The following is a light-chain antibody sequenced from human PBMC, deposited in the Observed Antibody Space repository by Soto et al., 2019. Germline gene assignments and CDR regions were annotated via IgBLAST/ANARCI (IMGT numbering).Light chain of an antibody. J-gene: IGKJ1*01. CDR2: DAS. Sequence: EVVLTQSPATLSLSPGERANLSCRTSQSVSRTLAWYQQKSGQAPRLLIYDASNRATGIPTRFSGSGSGTDFTLTSSSLEAEDFAVYYCQQRYNWPPTFGQGTKVEIK. CDR1: QSVSRT. V-gene: IGKV3-11*01. CDR3: QQRYNWPPT.